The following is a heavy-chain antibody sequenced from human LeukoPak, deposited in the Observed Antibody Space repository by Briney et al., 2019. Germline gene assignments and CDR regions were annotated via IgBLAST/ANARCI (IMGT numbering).Heavy chain of an antibody. Sequence: SETLSLTCTVSGGSISSGSYYWSWIRQPAGKGLEWIGRIYTSGSTNYNPSLKSRVTISVDTSKNQFSLKLSSVTAADTAVYYCASWGYSYGLDYWGQGTLVTVSS. J-gene: IGHJ4*02. CDR3: ASWGYSYGLDY. V-gene: IGHV4-61*02. CDR2: IYTSGST. D-gene: IGHD5-18*01. CDR1: GGSISSGSYY.